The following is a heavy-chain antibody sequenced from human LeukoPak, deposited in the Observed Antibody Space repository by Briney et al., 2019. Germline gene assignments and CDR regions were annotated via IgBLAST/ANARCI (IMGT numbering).Heavy chain of an antibody. CDR3: AKAPYSSGWYSDY. D-gene: IGHD6-19*01. V-gene: IGHV3-30*18. CDR1: GFTFSSYS. CDR2: ISYDGSNK. Sequence: PGGSLRLSCAASGFTFSSYSMNWVRQAPGKGLEWVAVISYDGSNKYYADSVKGRFTISRDNSKNTLYLQMNSLRAEDTAVYYCAKAPYSSGWYSDYWGQGTLVTVSS. J-gene: IGHJ4*02.